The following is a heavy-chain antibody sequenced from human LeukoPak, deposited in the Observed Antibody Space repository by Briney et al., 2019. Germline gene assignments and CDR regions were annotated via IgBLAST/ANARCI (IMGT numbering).Heavy chain of an antibody. CDR2: ISYDGSNK. D-gene: IGHD2-21*01. Sequence: WGSLRLSCAASGFTFSSYAMHWVRKAPGQGLEWVAVISYDGSNKYYADSVKSRFTIFRDNSKNTLYLQMNSLRAEDTAVYYCALGGGYFLDYFQHWGQGTLVTVSS. CDR1: GFTFSSYA. CDR3: ALGGGYFLDYFQH. V-gene: IGHV3-30*04. J-gene: IGHJ1*01.